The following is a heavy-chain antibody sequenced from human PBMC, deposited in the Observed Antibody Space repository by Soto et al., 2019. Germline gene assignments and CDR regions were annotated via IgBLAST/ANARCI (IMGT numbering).Heavy chain of an antibody. D-gene: IGHD3-16*01. V-gene: IGHV3-33*01. J-gene: IGHJ6*02. CDR2: IWYDGSNK. CDR3: ARDFGTDTPSRGGYYHYGMDV. Sequence: PGGSLRLSCAASGFTFSSYGMHWVRQAPGKGLEWVAVIWYDGSNKYYADSVKGRFTISRDNSKNTLYLQMNSLRAEDTAVYYCARDFGTDTPSRGGYYHYGMDVWGQGTTVPVAS. CDR1: GFTFSSYG.